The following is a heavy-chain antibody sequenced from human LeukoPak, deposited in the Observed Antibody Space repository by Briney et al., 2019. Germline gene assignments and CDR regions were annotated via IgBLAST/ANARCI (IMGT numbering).Heavy chain of an antibody. CDR3: AKGSSRYDILTGCGF. Sequence: TGGSLRLSCAASGFTFSCYAMSGVRQAPGKGLEWVSAISGSGGSTYYADSVKGRFTISRDNSKNTLYLQMNSLRAEDTAVYYCAKGSSRYDILTGCGFWGQGTLVTVSS. V-gene: IGHV3-23*01. J-gene: IGHJ4*02. CDR1: GFTFSCYA. D-gene: IGHD3-9*01. CDR2: ISGSGGST.